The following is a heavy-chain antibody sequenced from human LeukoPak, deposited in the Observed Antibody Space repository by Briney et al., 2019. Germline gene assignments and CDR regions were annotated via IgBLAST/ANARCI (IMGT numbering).Heavy chain of an antibody. D-gene: IGHD4-11*01. CDR2: IYYSGST. V-gene: IGHV4-59*01. CDR1: GGSISSYY. CDR3: ARYSNYGDYYYNYMDV. J-gene: IGHJ6*03. Sequence: PSETLSLTCTVSGGSISSYYWSWIRQPPGKGLEWIGYIYYSGSTNYNPSLKSRVTILVDTSKNQFSLKLSSVTAADTAVYYCARYSNYGDYYYNYMDVWGKGTTVTVSS.